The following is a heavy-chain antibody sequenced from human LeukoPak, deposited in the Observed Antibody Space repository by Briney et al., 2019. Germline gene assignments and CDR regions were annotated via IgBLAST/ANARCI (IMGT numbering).Heavy chain of an antibody. J-gene: IGHJ5*02. D-gene: IGHD6-19*01. Sequence: GGSLRLSCTASGFTFSGHWIHWVRQPPGMGLVWVSRINERGTDSMYAESVKGRFTISRDNAKNTLYLQMNSLRAEDTAVYYCARGADTGYSSDSWGQGTLVTVSS. V-gene: IGHV3-74*03. CDR2: INERGTDS. CDR3: ARGADTGYSSDS. CDR1: GFTFSGHW.